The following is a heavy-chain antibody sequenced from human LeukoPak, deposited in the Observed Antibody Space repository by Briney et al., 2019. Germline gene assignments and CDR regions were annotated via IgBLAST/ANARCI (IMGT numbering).Heavy chain of an antibody. D-gene: IGHD3-9*01. CDR3: AKGGALVLRYFDWLFPYFDY. CDR1: GYTFSSYA. CDR2: ISGSGGST. Sequence: ASVKVSCKASGYTFSSYAMSWVRQAPGKGLEWVSAISGSGGSTYYADSVKGRFTISRDNSKNTLYLQMNSLRAEDTAVYYCAKGGALVLRYFDWLFPYFDYWGQGTLVTVSS. V-gene: IGHV3-23*01. J-gene: IGHJ4*02.